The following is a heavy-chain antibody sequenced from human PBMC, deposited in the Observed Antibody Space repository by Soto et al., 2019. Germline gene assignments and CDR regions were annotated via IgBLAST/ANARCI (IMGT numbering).Heavy chain of an antibody. J-gene: IGHJ4*02. CDR1: GGSISSYY. Sequence: QVQLQESGPGLVKPSETLSLTCTVSGGSISSYYWSWIRQPPGKGLEWIGYIDYTGSTNYNPSLKSRVTISVDTSKNQFSLNLSSVTAADTAVYYCARDYGDCFDFWGQGTLVTVSS. CDR2: IDYTGST. CDR3: ARDYGDCFDF. D-gene: IGHD4-17*01. V-gene: IGHV4-59*01.